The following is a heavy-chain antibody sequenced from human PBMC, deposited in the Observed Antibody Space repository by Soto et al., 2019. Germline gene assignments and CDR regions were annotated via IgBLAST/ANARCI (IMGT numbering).Heavy chain of an antibody. D-gene: IGHD3-22*01. CDR3: ARDRYYYDSSGKPENDAFDI. CDR2: VNPSGGST. V-gene: IGHV1-46*01. J-gene: IGHJ3*02. CDR1: GYTFTSYY. Sequence: ASVKVSCMASGYTFTSYYMHWVRQAPGQGLEWMGMVNPSGGSTSYAQKFQGRVTMTRDTSTSTVYMELSSLRSEDTAVYYCARDRYYYDSSGKPENDAFDIWGQGTMVTVSS.